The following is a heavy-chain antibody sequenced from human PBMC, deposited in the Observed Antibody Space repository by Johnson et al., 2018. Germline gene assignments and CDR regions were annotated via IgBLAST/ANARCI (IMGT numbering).Heavy chain of an antibody. J-gene: IGHJ6*02. V-gene: IGHV4-34*01. CDR3: ARPLKASSYRIGMDV. CDR2: LKHSGST. D-gene: IGHD6-13*01. Sequence: QVQLQQWGAGPLKPSETLSLTCAVYGGFLRGYYWSWIRQAPGKGVDWIGELKHSGSTNYNPSLKSRVTLSVDASEKEFSLGLTSVTAADTAIYYWARPLKASSYRIGMDVWGQGTTVIV. CDR1: GGFLRGYY.